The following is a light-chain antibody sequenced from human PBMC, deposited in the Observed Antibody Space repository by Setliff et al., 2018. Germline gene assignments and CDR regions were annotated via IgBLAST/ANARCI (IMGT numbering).Light chain of an antibody. CDR3: STWDYSLRTHV. V-gene: IGLV1-44*01. CDR2: GNF. J-gene: IGLJ1*01. CDR1: SDNIGRNA. Sequence: QSALPQEASVSGTVGQKVTLSCTGESDNIGRNAVGWYQQSSHGAPKTVMLGNFLPSGIPDRFSGSKSGTTASLTISGLQLEDEADYYCSTWDYSLRTHVFGTGTKVT.